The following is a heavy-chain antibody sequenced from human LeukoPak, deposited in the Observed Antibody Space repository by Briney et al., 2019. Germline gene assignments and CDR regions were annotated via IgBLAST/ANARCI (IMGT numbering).Heavy chain of an antibody. D-gene: IGHD1-26*01. J-gene: IGHJ3*02. CDR3: ARDGDSGSYYGDAFDI. CDR2: IYYSGST. Sequence: PSETLSLTCTVSGGSISSGGYYWSWIRQHPGKGLEWIGYIYYSGSTYYNPSLKSRVTISVDTSKNQFSLKLSSVTAADTAVYYCARDGDSGSYYGDAFDIWGQGTMVTVSS. V-gene: IGHV4-31*03. CDR1: GGSISSGGYY.